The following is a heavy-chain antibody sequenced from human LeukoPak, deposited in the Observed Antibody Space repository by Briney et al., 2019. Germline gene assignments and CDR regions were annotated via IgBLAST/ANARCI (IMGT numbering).Heavy chain of an antibody. CDR1: EFTFSNHA. J-gene: IGHJ4*02. CDR3: AKGIGSGSYYLFDY. CDR2: ISGSGDST. V-gene: IGHV3-23*01. Sequence: GGSLRLSCAASEFTFSNHAMSWVRQAPGKGLEWVSAISGSGDSTYYADSVKGRFTISRDNSKNTLYLQVNSLRAEDTAVYYCAKGIGSGSYYLFDYWGQGTLVTVSS. D-gene: IGHD3-10*01.